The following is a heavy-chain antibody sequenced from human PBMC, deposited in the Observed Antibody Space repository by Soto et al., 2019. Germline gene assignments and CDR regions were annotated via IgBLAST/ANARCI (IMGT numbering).Heavy chain of an antibody. V-gene: IGHV4-31*03. CDR2: IYYSGVT. Sequence: QVQLQESGPGLVKPSETLSLTCTLSGDPITSGGFYWTWIRQHPAKGLEWIGYIYYSGVTYYNPSLKSRATISVDTSKTQFSLNLSSVSAADTAIYYCARDLRGRRSGRFDPWGQGTLVTVSS. D-gene: IGHD3-10*01. CDR3: ARDLRGRRSGRFDP. CDR1: GDPITSGGFY. J-gene: IGHJ5*02.